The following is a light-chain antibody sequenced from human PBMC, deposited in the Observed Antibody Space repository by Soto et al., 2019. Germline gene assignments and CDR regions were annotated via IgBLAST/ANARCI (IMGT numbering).Light chain of an antibody. CDR2: EVS. CDR3: SSYTSSSTVV. J-gene: IGLJ2*01. CDR1: SSDVGGYNY. V-gene: IGLV2-14*01. Sequence: QSALTQPASVSGSHGQSITISCTGTSSDVGGYNYVSWYQQYPGKAPKLMIYEVSNRPSGASNRFSGSKSGNTASLTISGLQAEDEADYYCSSYTSSSTVVFGGGTKLTVL.